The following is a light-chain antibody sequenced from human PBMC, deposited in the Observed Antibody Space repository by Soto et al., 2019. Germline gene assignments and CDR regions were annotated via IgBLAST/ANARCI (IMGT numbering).Light chain of an antibody. CDR2: DVS. V-gene: IGLV2-11*01. J-gene: IGLJ1*01. Sequence: QSALTQPRSVSGSPGQSVTISFTGTSSDVGGYNYVSWYQQHPGKAPKLMIYDVSKRPSGVPDRFSGSKSGNTASLTISGLQAEDEADYYCCSYAGSYTSLYVFGTGTKVTVL. CDR3: CSYAGSYTSLYV. CDR1: SSDVGGYNY.